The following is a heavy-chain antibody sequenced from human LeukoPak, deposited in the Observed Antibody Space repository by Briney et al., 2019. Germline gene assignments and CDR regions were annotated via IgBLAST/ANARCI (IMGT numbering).Heavy chain of an antibody. CDR2: IYYSGST. Sequence: SETLSLTCTVSGGSISSYYWSWIRQPPGKGLEWIGYIYYSGSTNYNPSLKSRVTISVDTSKNQFSLKLSSVTAADTAVYYCARGVLEVYFDWPPPAGFDYWGQGTLVTVSS. V-gene: IGHV4-59*01. D-gene: IGHD3-9*01. CDR3: ARGVLEVYFDWPPPAGFDY. J-gene: IGHJ4*02. CDR1: GGSISSYY.